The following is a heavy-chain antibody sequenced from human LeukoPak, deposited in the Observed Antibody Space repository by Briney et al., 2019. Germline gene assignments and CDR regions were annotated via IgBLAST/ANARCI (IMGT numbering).Heavy chain of an antibody. Sequence: GGSLRLSCAASGFTFSNYAMSWVRQAPGKGLAWVSGISGTGGSTYYADSVKGRCTISRDNSKNTLYLQMNSLRAEDTAIYFCAKHSSNWYYLDYWGQGTLVTVSS. CDR1: GFTFSNYA. CDR3: AKHSSNWYYLDY. J-gene: IGHJ4*02. CDR2: ISGTGGST. D-gene: IGHD6-13*01. V-gene: IGHV3-23*01.